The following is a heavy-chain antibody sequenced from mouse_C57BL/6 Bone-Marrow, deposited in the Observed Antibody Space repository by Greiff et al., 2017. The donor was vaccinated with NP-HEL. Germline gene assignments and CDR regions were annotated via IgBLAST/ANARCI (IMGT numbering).Heavy chain of an antibody. V-gene: IGHV5-6*01. CDR3: ASPYDYDVAWFAY. Sequence: EVKVVESGGDLVKPGGSLKLSCAASGFTFSSYGMSWVRQTPDKRLEWVATISSGGSYTYYPASVKGRFTISRDNAKKTLYLQMSSLKSEDTAMYYCASPYDYDVAWFAYWGQGTLVTVSA. J-gene: IGHJ3*01. D-gene: IGHD2-4*01. CDR2: ISSGGSYT. CDR1: GFTFSSYG.